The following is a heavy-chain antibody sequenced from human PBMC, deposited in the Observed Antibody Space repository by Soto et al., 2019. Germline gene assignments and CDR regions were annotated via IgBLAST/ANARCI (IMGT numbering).Heavy chain of an antibody. J-gene: IGHJ2*01. CDR3: ARPLVTYGYFDL. D-gene: IGHD2-15*01. Sequence: QLQLQESGPGLVKPSETLSLTCTVSGGSISSSSYYWGWIRQPPGKGLEWIGSIYYSGSTYYNPSLQRRVTISVDTSKNQFSLKLSSVTAADTAVYYCARPLVTYGYFDLWGRGTLVTVSS. CDR1: GGSISSSSYY. CDR2: IYYSGST. V-gene: IGHV4-39*01.